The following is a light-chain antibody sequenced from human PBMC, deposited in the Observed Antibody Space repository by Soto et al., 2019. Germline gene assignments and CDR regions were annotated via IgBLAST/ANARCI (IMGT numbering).Light chain of an antibody. V-gene: IGLV2-8*01. CDR3: SSYAGSNTHV. J-gene: IGLJ1*01. CDR2: DVT. CDR1: SSDVSGYNY. Sequence: QSALTQPPSASGSPGQSVTISCTGTSSDVSGYNYVSWYQQHPGKAPKLIIYDVTRRPSGVPDRFSGSKSGNTASLTVSGLQAEDEADYYCSSYAGSNTHVFGSGTKVTVL.